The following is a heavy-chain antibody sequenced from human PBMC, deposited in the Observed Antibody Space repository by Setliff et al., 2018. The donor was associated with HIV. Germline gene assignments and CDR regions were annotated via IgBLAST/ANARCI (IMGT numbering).Heavy chain of an antibody. J-gene: IGHJ4*02. CDR2: IFISGIT. D-gene: IGHD6-6*01. CDR1: GGFTNGFY. Sequence: KTSETLSLTCTVSGGFTNGFYWSWIRQSPGKGLEWIGYIFISGITNYNPSLKSRVTISVDTSKNQFSLRLSSVTAADTAVYYCARSGSSSPYYFDYWGQGTLVTVSS. CDR3: ARSGSSSPYYFDY. V-gene: IGHV4-4*08.